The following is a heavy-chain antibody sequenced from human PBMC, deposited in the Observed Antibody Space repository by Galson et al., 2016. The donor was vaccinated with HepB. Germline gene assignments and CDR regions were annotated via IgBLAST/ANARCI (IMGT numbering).Heavy chain of an antibody. CDR2: ISGGNT. CDR1: GFTFSTYA. J-gene: IGHJ3*02. D-gene: IGHD6-13*01. V-gene: IGHV3-23*01. Sequence: SLRLSCAASGFTFSTYAMSWVRQAPGKGLEWVSLISGGNTYYADSVRGRFTISRDNAENSLYLQMDSLTAEDTAMYYSARARIAALGTGAFDMWGQGTMVTVSS. CDR3: ARARIAALGTGAFDM.